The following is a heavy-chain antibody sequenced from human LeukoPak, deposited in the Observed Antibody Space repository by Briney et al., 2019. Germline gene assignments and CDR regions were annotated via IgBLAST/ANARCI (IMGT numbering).Heavy chain of an antibody. CDR1: GFTFDDYA. J-gene: IGHJ4*02. CDR2: ISWNSSSI. V-gene: IGHV3-9*03. D-gene: IGHD6-19*01. CDR3: AKAGVRDSSGWYYFDY. Sequence: GGSLRLSCAASGFTFDDYAMHWVRQAPGKGLEWVSGISWNSSSIGYADSVKSRFTISRDNAKNSLYLQMNSLRAEDMALYYCAKAGVRDSSGWYYFDYWGQGTLVTVSS.